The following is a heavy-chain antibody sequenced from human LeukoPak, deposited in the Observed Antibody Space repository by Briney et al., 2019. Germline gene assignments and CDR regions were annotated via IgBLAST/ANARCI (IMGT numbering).Heavy chain of an antibody. J-gene: IGHJ4*02. CDR3: AREPTTVTTDASFDY. D-gene: IGHD4-17*01. Sequence: GGSLRLSCAASGFTFSSYSMNWVRQAPGKGLEWVSSISSSSYIYYADSVKGRFTISRDNAKNSLYLQMNSLRAEDTAVYYCAREPTTVTTDASFDYWGQGTLVTVSS. V-gene: IGHV3-21*01. CDR1: GFTFSSYS. CDR2: ISSSSYI.